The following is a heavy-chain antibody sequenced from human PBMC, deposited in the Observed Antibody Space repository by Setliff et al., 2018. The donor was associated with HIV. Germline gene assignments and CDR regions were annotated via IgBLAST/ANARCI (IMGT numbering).Heavy chain of an antibody. CDR1: AFSIHSDYY. Sequence: SETLSLTCTVSAFSIHSDYYWGWIRQPPGKGLEWIGSIFYSGGTHYNPSLKSRVTISVDTSKNQFSLKLTSVTAADTAVYYCARSPISYSDFNYFDYWGQGTLVTVSS. CDR3: ARSPISYSDFNYFDY. CDR2: IFYSGGT. V-gene: IGHV4-38-2*02. J-gene: IGHJ4*02. D-gene: IGHD6-13*01.